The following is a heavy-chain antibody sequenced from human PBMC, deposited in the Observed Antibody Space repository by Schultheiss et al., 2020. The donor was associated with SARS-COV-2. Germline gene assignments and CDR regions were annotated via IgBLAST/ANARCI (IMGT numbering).Heavy chain of an antibody. V-gene: IGHV3-23*01. D-gene: IGHD2-21*01. Sequence: GGSLRLSCAASGFTFSSYAMSWVRQAPGKGLEYVSAISSNGGSTYYADSVKGRFTISRDNSKNTLYLQMNSLRAEDTAVYYCAKDRGKGSGDCPDYWGQGTLVTVSS. CDR2: ISSNGGST. CDR1: GFTFSSYA. CDR3: AKDRGKGSGDCPDY. J-gene: IGHJ4*02.